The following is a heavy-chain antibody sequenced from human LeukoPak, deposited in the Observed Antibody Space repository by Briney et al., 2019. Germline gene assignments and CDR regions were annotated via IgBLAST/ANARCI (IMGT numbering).Heavy chain of an antibody. J-gene: IGHJ4*02. CDR3: ARANLLLPKHESGFDY. D-gene: IGHD2-15*01. CDR2: INHSGST. V-gene: IGHV4-34*01. CDR1: GGSFSGYY. Sequence: SGTLSLTCAVYGGSFSGYYWSWIRQPPGKGLEWIGEINHSGSTNYNPSLKSRVTISVDTSKNQFSLKLSSVTAADTAVYYCARANLLLPKHESGFDYWGQGTLVTVSS.